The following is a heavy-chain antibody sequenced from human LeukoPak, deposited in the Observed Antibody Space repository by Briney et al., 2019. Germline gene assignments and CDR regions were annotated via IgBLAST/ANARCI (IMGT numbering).Heavy chain of an antibody. CDR3: TRGAGWPIDY. D-gene: IGHD2-15*01. Sequence: SETLSLTCTVSDDSISDYDRGWIRQPPGKGLEWIGYFHNSGTSTYNPSLKSRVTISADTSKNQFSLKLNSLTTADTAVYYCTRGAGWPIDYWGQGILVTVSS. CDR2: FHNSGTS. V-gene: IGHV4-59*01. CDR1: DDSISDYD. J-gene: IGHJ4*02.